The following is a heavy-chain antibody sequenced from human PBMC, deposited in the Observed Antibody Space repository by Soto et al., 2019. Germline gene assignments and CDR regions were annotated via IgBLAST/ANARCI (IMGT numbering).Heavy chain of an antibody. CDR2: ISSSSSTI. CDR1: GFNFSSYS. Sequence: EVQLVESGGGLVQPGGSLRLSCAASGFNFSSYSMNWVRQAPGKGLAWVSYISSSSSTIYYADSVKGRFTISRDNAKNSLYLQMNSLRDEDTAVYYCARENGVVVTAIPLDYWGQGTLVTVSS. CDR3: ARENGVVVTAIPLDY. D-gene: IGHD2-21*02. J-gene: IGHJ4*02. V-gene: IGHV3-48*02.